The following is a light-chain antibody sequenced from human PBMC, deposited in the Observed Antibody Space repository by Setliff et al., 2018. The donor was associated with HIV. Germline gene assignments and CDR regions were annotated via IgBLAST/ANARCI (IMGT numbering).Light chain of an antibody. Sequence: QSVLTQPPSAPGTPGQRVTISCSGSSSNIVSNTVNWYRQLPGTAPKLLIYSNNQRPSGVPDRFSGSKSGTSASLGISGLQSEDEADYYCAARDDSLNGQVFGTGTKVTVL. CDR3: AARDDSLNGQV. CDR1: SSNIVSNT. CDR2: SNN. V-gene: IGLV1-44*01. J-gene: IGLJ1*01.